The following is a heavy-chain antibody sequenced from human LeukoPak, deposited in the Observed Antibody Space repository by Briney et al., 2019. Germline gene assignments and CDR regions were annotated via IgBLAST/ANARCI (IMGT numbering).Heavy chain of an antibody. D-gene: IGHD3-22*01. J-gene: IGHJ4*02. CDR1: GGTFSSYA. CDR2: IIPIFGTA. CDR3: ARWSNAYYYDSSGLDY. Sequence: GASVTVSCKASGGTFSSYAISWVRQAPGQGLEWMGGIIPIFGTANYAQKFQGRVTITADESTSTAYMELSSLRSEDTAVYYCARWSNAYYYDSSGLDYWGQGTLVTVSS. V-gene: IGHV1-69*01.